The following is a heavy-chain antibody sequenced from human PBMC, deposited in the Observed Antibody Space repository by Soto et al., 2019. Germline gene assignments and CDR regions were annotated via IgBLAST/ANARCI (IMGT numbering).Heavy chain of an antibody. Sequence: SETLSLTCAVSGGSISSSNWWSWVRQPPGKGLEWIGEIYHSGSTNYNPSLKSRVTISVDKSKNQFSLKLSPVTAADTAVYYCARDLGGYYDSSGYGFDIWGQGTMVTVSS. CDR1: GGSISSSNW. D-gene: IGHD3-22*01. J-gene: IGHJ3*02. CDR2: IYHSGST. V-gene: IGHV4-4*02. CDR3: ARDLGGYYDSSGYGFDI.